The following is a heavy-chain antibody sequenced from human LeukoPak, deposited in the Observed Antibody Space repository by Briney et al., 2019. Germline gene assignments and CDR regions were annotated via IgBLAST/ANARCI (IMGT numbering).Heavy chain of an antibody. CDR1: GYTFTSNY. J-gene: IGHJ4*02. CDR3: ARVSGDTAMRD. D-gene: IGHD5-18*01. Sequence: ASVKVSCKASGYTFTSNYMNWVRQAPGQGLEWMGIINSTTGSTNYAQRLQGRVTMTRDTSTSTVYMELSSLRSEDTAVYYCARVSGDTAMRDWGQGTLVSVSS. V-gene: IGHV1-46*01. CDR2: INSTTGST.